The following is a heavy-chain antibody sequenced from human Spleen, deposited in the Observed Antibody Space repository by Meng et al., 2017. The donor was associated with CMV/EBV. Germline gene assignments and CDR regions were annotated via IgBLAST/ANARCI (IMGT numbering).Heavy chain of an antibody. CDR2: ISSNSGLYI. CDR1: GFTFASYS. Sequence: GESLKISCTASGFTFASYSMNWVRQAPGKGLEWVSSISSNSGLYIYYADSLQGRFIISRDNAANSLYLQMNSLTAEDTAVYYCARTYDILKDGLNVWGPGTTVTVSS. CDR3: ARTYDILKDGLNV. J-gene: IGHJ6*02. V-gene: IGHV3-21*04. D-gene: IGHD3-9*01.